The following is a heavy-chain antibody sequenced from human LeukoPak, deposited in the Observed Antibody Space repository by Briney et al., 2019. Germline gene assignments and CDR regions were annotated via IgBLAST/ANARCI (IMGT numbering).Heavy chain of an antibody. Sequence: SVKVSCKASGGTFSSYAISWVRQAPGQGLEWMGGIIPIFGTANYAQKFQGRVTITADESTSTAYMELSSLRSEDTAVYYCARDMVRGVSSTPMDVWGKGTTVTVSS. D-gene: IGHD3-10*01. V-gene: IGHV1-69*13. CDR2: IIPIFGTA. CDR1: GGTFSSYA. CDR3: ARDMVRGVSSTPMDV. J-gene: IGHJ6*03.